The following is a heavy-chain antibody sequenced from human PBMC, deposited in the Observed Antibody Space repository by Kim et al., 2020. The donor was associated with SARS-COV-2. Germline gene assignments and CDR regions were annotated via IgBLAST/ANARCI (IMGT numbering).Heavy chain of an antibody. V-gene: IGHV1-2*06. D-gene: IGHD3-10*01. CDR3: ARDLLGSGSYAPHLDY. CDR2: INPNSGGT. CDR1: GYTFTGYY. Sequence: ASVKVSCKASGYTFTGYYMHWVRQAPGQGLEWMGRINPNSGGTNYAQKFQGRVTMTRDTSISTAYMELSRLRSDDTAVYYCARDLLGSGSYAPHLDYWGQGTLVTVSS. J-gene: IGHJ4*02.